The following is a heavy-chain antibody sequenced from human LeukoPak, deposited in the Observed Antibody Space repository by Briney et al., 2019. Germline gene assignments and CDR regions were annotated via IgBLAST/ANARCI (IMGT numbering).Heavy chain of an antibody. Sequence: VSSVNVACKASGYTFTGYGISWVRQAHGQGLEWMGWISAYNGNTNYAQKLQGRVTMTTDTSTSTAYMELRSLRSDGTAVYYCARPCIVGATRAFDYWGQGTLVTVSS. V-gene: IGHV1-18*01. CDR3: ARPCIVGATRAFDY. D-gene: IGHD1-26*01. J-gene: IGHJ4*02. CDR1: GYTFTGYG. CDR2: ISAYNGNT.